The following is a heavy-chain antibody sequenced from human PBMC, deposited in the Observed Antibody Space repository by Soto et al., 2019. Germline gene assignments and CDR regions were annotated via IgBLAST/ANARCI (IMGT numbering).Heavy chain of an antibody. CDR2: IWYDGSNK. D-gene: IGHD2-2*01. J-gene: IGHJ6*02. V-gene: IGHV3-33*01. CDR3: AMGACSSTSCYHYYYYYGMDV. CDR1: GFTFNSYG. Sequence: GGALRLSCAASGFTFNSYGMHWVRQAPGKGLGGVAVIWYDGSNKYYADSVKGRFTISRGNSKNTLYLQMNSLRAEDTAVYYCAMGACSSTSCYHYYYYYGMDVWGQGTTVTVSS.